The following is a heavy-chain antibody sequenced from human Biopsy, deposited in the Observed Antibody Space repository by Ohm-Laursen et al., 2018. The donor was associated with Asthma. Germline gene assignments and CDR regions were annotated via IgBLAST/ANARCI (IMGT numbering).Heavy chain of an antibody. CDR1: GFVFRSHA. Sequence: SLRLSCAAPGFVFRSHAMHWVRQAPGKGLEWAAVVSYDGGVAHYADSMKGRFTISRDNAKSTLYLQMSRLRTDDTAVYYCAKRRGYSDLTDFDHWGQGTLVTVSS. D-gene: IGHD3-3*01. V-gene: IGHV3-30*18. CDR3: AKRRGYSDLTDFDH. J-gene: IGHJ4*02. CDR2: VSYDGGVA.